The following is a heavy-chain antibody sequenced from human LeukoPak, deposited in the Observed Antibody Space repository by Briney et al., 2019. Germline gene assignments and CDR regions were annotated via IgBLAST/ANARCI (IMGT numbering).Heavy chain of an antibody. Sequence: PGGSLRLSCAASGFTSSSYSVNWVRQAPGKGLEWVAVISYDGSNKYYADSVKGRFTISRDNSKNTLYLQMNSLRAEDTAVYYCARVAAAGTGGDYWGQGTLVTVSS. CDR3: ARVAAAGTGGDY. CDR1: GFTSSSYS. V-gene: IGHV3-30*04. D-gene: IGHD6-13*01. CDR2: ISYDGSNK. J-gene: IGHJ4*02.